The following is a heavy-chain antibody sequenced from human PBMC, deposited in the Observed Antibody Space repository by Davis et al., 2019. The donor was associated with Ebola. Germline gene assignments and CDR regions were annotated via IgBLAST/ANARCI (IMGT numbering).Heavy chain of an antibody. CDR2: ISSTATTI. CDR3: ARGKGPSTTPLDY. Sequence: PGGSLRLSCAASGFSFSVYDMTWVRQAPGEGLEWVSSISSTATTISYADSVKGRFTVSRDNAKSSLYLQMDSLRDEDTAVYYCARGKGPSTTPLDYWGQGTLVTVSS. V-gene: IGHV3-48*02. D-gene: IGHD1-14*01. J-gene: IGHJ4*02. CDR1: GFSFSVYD.